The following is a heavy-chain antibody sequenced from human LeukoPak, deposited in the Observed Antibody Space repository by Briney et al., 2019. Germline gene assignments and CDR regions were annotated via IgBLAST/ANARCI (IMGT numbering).Heavy chain of an antibody. CDR2: ISPSSSYI. V-gene: IGHV3-21*06. J-gene: IGHJ4*02. Sequence: GGSLRLSCAASGFTFSSSSMNWVRQAPGKGLEFVSSISPSSSYIYYADSVKGRFTISRDDAKNSLFLQMNSLRAEDTAVYYCAREGGYCSGGSCRFFDYWGQGTLVPVSS. CDR3: AREGGYCSGGSCRFFDY. D-gene: IGHD2-15*01. CDR1: GFTFSSSS.